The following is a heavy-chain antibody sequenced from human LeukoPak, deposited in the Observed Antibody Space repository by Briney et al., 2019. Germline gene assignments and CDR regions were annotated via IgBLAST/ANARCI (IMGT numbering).Heavy chain of an antibody. Sequence: QPGGSLRLSCVASGFSFSAYIMHWVRQAPGKGLEYVSAIRSDGSITFYPNSVKGRFTISRDNSKSTLYLQMGSLRAEDTAAYYCTRRYGGHSGWAGYHDSWGQGTLVTVSS. CDR1: GFSFSAYI. J-gene: IGHJ4*02. CDR2: IRSDGSIT. V-gene: IGHV3-64*01. CDR3: TRRYGGHSGWAGYHDS. D-gene: IGHD6-19*01.